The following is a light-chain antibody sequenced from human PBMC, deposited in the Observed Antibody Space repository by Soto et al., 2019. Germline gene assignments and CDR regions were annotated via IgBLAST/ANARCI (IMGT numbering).Light chain of an antibody. CDR3: QSYDSGLRV. CDR2: GNN. V-gene: IGLV1-40*01. J-gene: IGLJ3*02. CDR1: SSNIGAGYD. Sequence: QSVLTQPPSVSGAPGQSVTISCTGSSSNIGAGYDVHWYQLLPGTAPKLLIFGNNNRPSGVPDRFSGSKSGASASLAITGLQAEDEADYYCQSYDSGLRVFGGGTQLTVL.